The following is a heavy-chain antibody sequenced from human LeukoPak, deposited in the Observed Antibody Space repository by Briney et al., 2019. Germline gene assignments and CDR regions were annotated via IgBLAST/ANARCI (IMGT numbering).Heavy chain of an antibody. Sequence: SETLSLTCAVSGGSFSGYYWSWVRQPPGKGLEWIGEINHSGSTNYNPSLKSRVTISVDTSKNQFSLKLSSVTAADTAVYYCARGYCSGGSCYSWFDPWGQGTLVTVSS. CDR1: GGSFSGYY. D-gene: IGHD2-15*01. V-gene: IGHV4-34*01. J-gene: IGHJ5*02. CDR3: ARGYCSGGSCYSWFDP. CDR2: INHSGST.